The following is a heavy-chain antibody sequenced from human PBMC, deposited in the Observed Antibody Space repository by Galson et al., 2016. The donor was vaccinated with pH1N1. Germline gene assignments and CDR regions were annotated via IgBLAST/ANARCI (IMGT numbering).Heavy chain of an antibody. Sequence: TLSLTCSVSGGSISSSGNYWSWIRQHPGKGLEWLGYIHYSGSTYQNPSLKSRVSLSVATSKNQFYLRLTSVPAADTAVDYCAREDLVVGEGWESGLDAWGQGTTVTVSS. CDR3: AREDLVVGEGWESGLDA. CDR2: IHYSGST. J-gene: IGHJ6*02. D-gene: IGHD2-21*01. CDR1: GGSISSSGNY. V-gene: IGHV4-31*03.